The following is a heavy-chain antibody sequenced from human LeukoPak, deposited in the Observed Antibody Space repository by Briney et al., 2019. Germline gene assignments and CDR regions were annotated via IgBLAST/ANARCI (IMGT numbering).Heavy chain of an antibody. V-gene: IGHV1-3*01. CDR2: INAGNGNI. CDR3: ARGPSAYCSGGSCYSGSAWFDP. J-gene: IGHJ5*02. Sequence: GASVKVSCKASGHTSTTYAIHWVRQAPGQGLEWMGWINAGNGNIKYSQKFQGRVTMTRNTSISTAYMELSSLRSEDTAVYYCARGPSAYCSGGSCYSGSAWFDPWGQGTLVTVSS. D-gene: IGHD2-15*01. CDR1: GHTSTTYA.